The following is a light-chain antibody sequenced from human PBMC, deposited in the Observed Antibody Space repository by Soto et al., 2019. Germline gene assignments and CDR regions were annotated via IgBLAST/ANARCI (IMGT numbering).Light chain of an antibody. CDR2: AAS. V-gene: IGKV1-39*01. CDR3: HQRHSTPVT. J-gene: IGKJ4*01. CDR1: QSIASY. Sequence: DIQMTQSPSSLSAYVGDRVTITCRASQSIASYLNWYQKKPGKAPNLLIYAASNLESGVTSRISGSGSGTDFTLTSTSLQPEYFATYYCHQRHSTPVTFGGGTKVEIK.